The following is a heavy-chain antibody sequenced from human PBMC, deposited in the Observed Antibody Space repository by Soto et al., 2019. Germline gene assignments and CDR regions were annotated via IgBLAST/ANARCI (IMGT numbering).Heavy chain of an antibody. CDR2: IIPISGTA. CDR1: GGTFSSYA. V-gene: IGHV1-69*06. D-gene: IGHD3-22*01. Sequence: QVQMVQSGAEVKKPGSSVKVSCKASGGTFSSYAISWVRQAPGQGLERMGGIIPISGTATYAQKFQGRVTMTADKSTSTAYMGLSSVRSEDTAVYYCARLLSRYYDLWYFDLWCRGTLVTVSS. J-gene: IGHJ2*01. CDR3: ARLLSRYYDLWYFDL.